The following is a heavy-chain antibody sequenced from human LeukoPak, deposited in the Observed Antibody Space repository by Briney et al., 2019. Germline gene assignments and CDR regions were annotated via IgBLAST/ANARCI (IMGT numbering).Heavy chain of an antibody. CDR1: GGSISSYY. D-gene: IGHD3-9*01. V-gene: IGHV4-59*12. CDR2: IYDNGSTST. J-gene: IGHJ3*02. Sequence: SETLSLTCTVSGGSISSYYWNWIRQPPGKGLEWIGYIYDNGSTSTKYNSSLKSRVTISVDTPKNQFSLKLSSVTAADTAVYYCARDPDILTGYRGYNNAFDIWGQGTMVTVSS. CDR3: ARDPDILTGYRGYNNAFDI.